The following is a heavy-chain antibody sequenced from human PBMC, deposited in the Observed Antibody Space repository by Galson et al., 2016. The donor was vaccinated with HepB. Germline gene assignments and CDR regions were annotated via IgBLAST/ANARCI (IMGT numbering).Heavy chain of an antibody. J-gene: IGHJ4*02. D-gene: IGHD3-10*01. CDR2: ISGSGGRT. CDR3: AKSGFFGELDM. V-gene: IGHV3-23*01. Sequence: SLRLSCAVSAGTFKNYAMNWVRQAPGKGLEWVAAISGSGGRTSYEDSVRGRFTISRDNSKNTLFLRMNSVGVEDTAAYFCAKSGFFGELDMWGQGTGVVVSS. CDR1: AGTFKNYA.